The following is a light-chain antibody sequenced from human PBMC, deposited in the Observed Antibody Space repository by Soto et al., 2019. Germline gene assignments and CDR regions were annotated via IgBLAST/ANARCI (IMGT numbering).Light chain of an antibody. CDR1: ESIDDW. J-gene: IGKJ5*01. CDR3: QQYHRYIT. V-gene: IGKV1-5*03. CDR2: TAT. Sequence: DIQMTQSPSTLSASVGDRVTITCRASESIDDWLAWYQQKPGKAPKLLIYTATSLQSGVPSRFSGSGSGKEFTLTISSLQPDDFATYYCQQYHRYITFGPGTRLEIK.